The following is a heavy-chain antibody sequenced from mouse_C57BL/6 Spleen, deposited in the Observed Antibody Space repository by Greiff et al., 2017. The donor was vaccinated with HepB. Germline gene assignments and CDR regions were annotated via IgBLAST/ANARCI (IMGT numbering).Heavy chain of an antibody. V-gene: IGHV5-4*01. J-gene: IGHJ2*01. Sequence: EVQLQESGGGLVKPGGSLKLSCAASGFTFSSYAMSWVRQTPEKRLEWVATISDGGSYTYYPDNVKGRFTISRDNAKNNLYLQMSHLKSEDTAMYYCARDGGEVWGQGTTLTVSS. CDR1: GFTFSSYA. CDR3: ARDGGEV. CDR2: ISDGGSYT.